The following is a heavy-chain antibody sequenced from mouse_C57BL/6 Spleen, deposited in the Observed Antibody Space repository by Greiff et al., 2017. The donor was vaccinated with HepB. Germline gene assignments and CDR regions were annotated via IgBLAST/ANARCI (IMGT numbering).Heavy chain of an antibody. CDR2: ISYDGSN. J-gene: IGHJ1*03. Sequence: EVKLVESGPGLVKPSQSLSLTCSVTGYSITSGYYWNWIRQFPGNKLEWMGYISYDGSNNYNPSLKNRISITRDTSKNQFFLKLNSVTTEDTATYYCAKLGLGYFDVWGTGTTVTVSS. CDR1: GYSITSGYY. V-gene: IGHV3-6*01. CDR3: AKLGLGYFDV. D-gene: IGHD4-1*01.